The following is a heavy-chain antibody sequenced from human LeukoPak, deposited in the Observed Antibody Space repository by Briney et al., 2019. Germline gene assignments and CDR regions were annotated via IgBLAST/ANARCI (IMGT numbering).Heavy chain of an antibody. V-gene: IGHV3-30-3*01. D-gene: IGHD2-2*01. Sequence: GRSLRLSCAASGFTFSTYAMHWVRQAPGKGLEWVAVISYDGSNRYADSVKGRFTISRDSSRHTVYLQMNSLRDEDTAVYYCASDQGYCTTTSCYSIGGYFDYWGQGTLVTVSS. J-gene: IGHJ4*02. CDR1: GFTFSTYA. CDR3: ASDQGYCTTTSCYSIGGYFDY. CDR2: ISYDGSNR.